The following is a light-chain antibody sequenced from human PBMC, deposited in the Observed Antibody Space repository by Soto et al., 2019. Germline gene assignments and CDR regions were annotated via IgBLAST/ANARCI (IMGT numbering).Light chain of an antibody. CDR3: QQYNNWPSWT. CDR1: QSVGGN. V-gene: IGKV3-15*01. J-gene: IGKJ1*01. Sequence: EIVMTQSPATLSVSPGERATLSCRASQSVGGNLAWYQQKPGQPPRLLIYAASSRPTGIPARFSGSGSGTEFTLTISSLQSEDIAVYYCQQYNNWPSWTFGQGTEVEIK. CDR2: AAS.